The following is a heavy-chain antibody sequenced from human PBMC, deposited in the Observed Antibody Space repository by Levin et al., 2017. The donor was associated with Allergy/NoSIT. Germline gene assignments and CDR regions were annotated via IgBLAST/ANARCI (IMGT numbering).Heavy chain of an antibody. CDR3: AGRIAVAGTMADDY. CDR1: GFTFSSYA. Sequence: GGSLRLSCAASGFTFSSYAMSWVRQAPGKGLEWVSAISGSGGSTYYADSVKGRFTISRDNSKNTLYLQMNSLRAEDTAVYYCAGRIAVAGTMADDYWGQGTLVTVSS. V-gene: IGHV3-23*01. D-gene: IGHD6-19*01. J-gene: IGHJ4*02. CDR2: ISGSGGST.